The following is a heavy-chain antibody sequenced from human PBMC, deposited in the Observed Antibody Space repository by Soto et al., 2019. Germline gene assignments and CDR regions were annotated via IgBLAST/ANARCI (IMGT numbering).Heavy chain of an antibody. J-gene: IGHJ4*02. CDR2: INAASGNT. V-gene: IGHV1-3*01. Sequence: ASVKVSCKASGYRFRNYAMSWVRQAPGQRLEWMGWINAASGNTKYAQKFQGRVTITRDTLASTAYMELSSLRSEDTAIYYCARGQSSGWTALDYWGQGALVTVSS. D-gene: IGHD6-25*01. CDR3: ARGQSSGWTALDY. CDR1: GYRFRNYA.